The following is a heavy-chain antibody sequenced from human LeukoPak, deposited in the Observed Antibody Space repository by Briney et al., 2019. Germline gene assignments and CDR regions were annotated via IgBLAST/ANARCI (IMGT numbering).Heavy chain of an antibody. J-gene: IGHJ4*02. Sequence: ASVKVSCKASGYSLTSYYMHWVRQAPGQGLEWMGWINPNSGGTNYAQKFRGRVTMTRDTSISTAYMELSRLRSDDTAVYYCARSWRFCSGDSCYPIDYWGQGTLVTVSS. D-gene: IGHD2-15*01. CDR1: GYSLTSYY. V-gene: IGHV1-2*02. CDR3: ARSWRFCSGDSCYPIDY. CDR2: INPNSGGT.